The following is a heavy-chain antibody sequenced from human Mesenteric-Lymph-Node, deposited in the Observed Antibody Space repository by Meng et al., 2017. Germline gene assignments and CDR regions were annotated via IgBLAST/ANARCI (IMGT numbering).Heavy chain of an antibody. CDR2: SNHSGRT. CDR3: ARRNTYYDILTGYLMREYYFDY. J-gene: IGHJ4*02. D-gene: IGHD3-9*01. Sequence: SETLSLTCAVYAGSFSGYYWSWIRQPPGKWLEWIGESNHSGRTNYNPSLKSRVTISVDTSQNQFSLKLSSVTAADTAVYYCARRNTYYDILTGYLMREYYFDYWGQGTLVTVSS. CDR1: AGSFSGYY. V-gene: IGHV4-34*01.